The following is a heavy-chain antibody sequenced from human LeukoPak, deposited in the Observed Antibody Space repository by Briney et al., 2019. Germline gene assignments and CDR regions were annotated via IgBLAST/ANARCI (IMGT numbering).Heavy chain of an antibody. CDR2: ISSSSSYI. Sequence: PGGSLRLSCGASGFTFGTYWMHWVRQAPGKGLEWVSSISSSSSYIYYADSVKGRFTISRDNSKNTLYLQMNSLRAEDTAVYYCAGDHSGSYVYAFDIWGQGTMVTVSS. CDR1: GFTFGTYW. J-gene: IGHJ3*02. CDR3: AGDHSGSYVYAFDI. D-gene: IGHD1-26*01. V-gene: IGHV3-21*01.